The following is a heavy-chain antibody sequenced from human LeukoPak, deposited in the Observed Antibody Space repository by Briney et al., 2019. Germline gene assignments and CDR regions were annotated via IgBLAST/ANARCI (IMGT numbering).Heavy chain of an antibody. J-gene: IGHJ4*02. V-gene: IGHV4-59*01. Sequence: PGGSLRLSCAASGFTFSSYAMSWIRQPPGKGLEWIGYIYYSGSTNYNPSLKSRVTISVDTSKNQFSLKLSSVTAADTAVYYCARGDIVATIPLDYWGQGTLVTVSS. CDR1: GFTFSSYA. CDR2: IYYSGST. D-gene: IGHD5-12*01. CDR3: ARGDIVATIPLDY.